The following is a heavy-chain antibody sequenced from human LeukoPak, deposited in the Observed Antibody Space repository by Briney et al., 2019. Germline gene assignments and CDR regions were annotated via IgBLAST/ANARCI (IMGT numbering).Heavy chain of an antibody. CDR2: INHSGST. J-gene: IGHJ4*02. V-gene: IGHV4-34*01. Sequence: PSETLSLTCAVYGGSFSGYYWSWLRQPPGKGLEWIGEINHSGSTNYNPSLKSRVTISVDTSKNQFSLKLSSVIAADTAVYYCARLSPGIAARPGGYWGQGTLVTVSS. CDR1: GGSFSGYY. CDR3: ARLSPGIAARPGGY. D-gene: IGHD6-6*01.